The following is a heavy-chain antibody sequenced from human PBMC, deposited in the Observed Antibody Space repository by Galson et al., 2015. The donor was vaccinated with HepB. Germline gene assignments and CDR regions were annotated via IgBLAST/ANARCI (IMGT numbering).Heavy chain of an antibody. CDR3: AEAMYSSSWLSGGTPDY. V-gene: IGHV3-30*18. D-gene: IGHD6-13*01. CDR1: GFTFSSYG. CDR2: ISYDGSNK. Sequence: SLRLSCAASGFTFSSYGMHWVRQAPGKGLEWVAVISYDGSNKYYADSVKGRFTISRDNSKNTLYLQMNSLRAEDTAVYYCAEAMYSSSWLSGGTPDYWGQGTLVTVSS. J-gene: IGHJ4*02.